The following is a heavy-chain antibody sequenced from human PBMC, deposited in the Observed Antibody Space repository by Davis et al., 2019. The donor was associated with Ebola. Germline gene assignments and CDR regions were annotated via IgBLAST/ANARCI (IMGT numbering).Heavy chain of an antibody. V-gene: IGHV4-34*01. CDR2: INHSGST. CDR1: GGSFSGYY. D-gene: IGHD4-11*01. Sequence: SETLSLTCAVYGGSFSGYYWSWIRPPPGKGPEWLGEINHSGSTNYNPSLKSRVTISVDTSKNQFSLKLSSVTAADTAVYYCARDTRHITVPIYYYYYGMDVWGQGTTVTVSS. CDR3: ARDTRHITVPIYYYYYGMDV. J-gene: IGHJ6*02.